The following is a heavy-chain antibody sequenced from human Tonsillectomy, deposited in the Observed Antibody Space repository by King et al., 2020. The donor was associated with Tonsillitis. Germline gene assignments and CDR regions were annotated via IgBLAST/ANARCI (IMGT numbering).Heavy chain of an antibody. CDR1: GGSISSGGYS. J-gene: IGHJ4*02. CDR2: IYYSGST. V-gene: IGHV4-30-4*07. D-gene: IGHD2-15*01. CDR3: ARDQEYCSGGSCYSGPVDY. Sequence: VQLQESGPGLVKPSQTLSLTCAVSGGSISSGGYSWSWIRQPPGKGLEWIGYIYYSGSTYYNPSLKSRVTISVDTSKNQFPLKLSSVTAADTAVYYCARDQEYCSGGSCYSGPVDYWGQGTLVTVSS.